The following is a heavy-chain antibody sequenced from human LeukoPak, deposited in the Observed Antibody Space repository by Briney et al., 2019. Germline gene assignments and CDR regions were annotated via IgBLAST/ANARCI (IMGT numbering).Heavy chain of an antibody. CDR1: GYAFTSYG. Sequence: ASVKVSCKASGYAFTSYGISWVRQAPGQGLEWMGWISAYNGNTNYAQKLQGRVTMTTDTSTSTAYMELRSLRSDDTAVYYCAKDTSLLGGDAFDIWGQGTMVTVSS. CDR2: ISAYNGNT. J-gene: IGHJ3*02. CDR3: AKDTSLLGGDAFDI. D-gene: IGHD3-16*01. V-gene: IGHV1-18*01.